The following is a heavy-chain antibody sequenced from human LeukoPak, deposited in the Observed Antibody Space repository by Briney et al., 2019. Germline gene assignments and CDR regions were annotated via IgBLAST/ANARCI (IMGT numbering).Heavy chain of an antibody. CDR2: IYSGGST. J-gene: IGHJ6*02. V-gene: IGHV3-66*04. CDR3: ARRRTSYYYYGMDV. Sequence: GGSLRLSCAASGFTFSSYSMHWVRQAPGKGLEWVSVIYSGGSTYYADSVKGTFTISRDNSKNTLYLQMNSLRAEDTAVYYCARRRTSYYYYGMDVWGQGTTVTVSS. D-gene: IGHD1-14*01. CDR1: GFTFSSYS.